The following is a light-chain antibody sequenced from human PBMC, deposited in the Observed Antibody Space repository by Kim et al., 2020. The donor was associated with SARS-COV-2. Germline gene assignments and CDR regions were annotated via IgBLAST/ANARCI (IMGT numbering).Light chain of an antibody. J-gene: IGLJ2*01. CDR2: EVT. CDR1: SSNIGSYNL. V-gene: IGLV2-23*02. Sequence: LTQPASMSGSLGQSITISCTGTSSNIGSYNLVSWYQQFPGKAPKLVIYEVTRRPPGVSNRFSGAKSGNTASLTISGLQVDDEADYYCCTSTGDDPLLLGGGTKLTVL. CDR3: CTSTGDDPLL.